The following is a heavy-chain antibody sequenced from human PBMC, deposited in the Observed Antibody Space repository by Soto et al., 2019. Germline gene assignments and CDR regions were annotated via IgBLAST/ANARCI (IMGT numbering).Heavy chain of an antibody. CDR2: IIPMLGVT. CDR3: ARGTVTIFGVVTPPDY. D-gene: IGHD3-3*01. CDR1: GGTFSSYT. J-gene: IGHJ4*02. Sequence: QVQLVQSGAEVQKPGSSVKVSCKASGGTFSSYTFDWVRQAPGQGLEWMGRIIPMLGVTRYAQKFQGRVTITADKSASTAYMELSSLTSEDTAVYYCARGTVTIFGVVTPPDYWGQGTLVTVSS. V-gene: IGHV1-69*02.